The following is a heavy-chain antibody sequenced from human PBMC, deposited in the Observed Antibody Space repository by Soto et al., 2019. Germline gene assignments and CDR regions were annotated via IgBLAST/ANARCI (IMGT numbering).Heavy chain of an antibody. CDR2: ISYDGTNK. CDR1: GFTFSSYG. V-gene: IGHV3-30*18. CDR3: AKSGQPDYYYYYMDV. Sequence: QVQLVESGGGVVQPGRSLRLSCAASGFTFSSYGMHWVRQAPGKGLEWVAVISYDGTNKYYADSVKGRFTISRDNSKNTLYLQRNSLRAEDTAVYYCAKSGQPDYYYYYMDVWGKGTTVTVSS. J-gene: IGHJ6*03.